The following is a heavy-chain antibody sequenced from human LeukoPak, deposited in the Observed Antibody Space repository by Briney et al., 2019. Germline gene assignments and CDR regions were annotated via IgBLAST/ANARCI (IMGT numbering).Heavy chain of an antibody. CDR2: ISSSSSYI. CDR3: AKAGRRALLWFGELEYMDV. Sequence: TGGSLRLSCAASGFTFSSYSMNWVRQAPGKGLEWVSSISSSSSYIYYADSVKGRFTISRDNAKNSLYLQMNSLRAEDTAVYYCAKAGRRALLWFGELEYMDVWGKGTTVTISS. D-gene: IGHD3-10*01. J-gene: IGHJ6*03. V-gene: IGHV3-21*04. CDR1: GFTFSSYS.